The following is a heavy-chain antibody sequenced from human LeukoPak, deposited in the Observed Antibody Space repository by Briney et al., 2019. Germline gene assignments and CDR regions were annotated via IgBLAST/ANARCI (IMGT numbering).Heavy chain of an antibody. CDR2: ISGSGGST. Sequence: PGGSLRLSCAASGFTFSSYAMSWVRQAPGKGLEWVSAISGSGGSTYYADSVKGRFTISRDNSKNTLYLQMNSLRAEDTAVYYCAKAVVLGSSWYVDNWFDPWGQGTLVTVSS. J-gene: IGHJ5*02. V-gene: IGHV3-23*01. CDR3: AKAVVLGSSWYVDNWFDP. CDR1: GFTFSSYA. D-gene: IGHD6-13*01.